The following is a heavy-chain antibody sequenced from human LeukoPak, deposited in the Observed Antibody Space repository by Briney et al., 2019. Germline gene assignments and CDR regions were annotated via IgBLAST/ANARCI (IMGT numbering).Heavy chain of an antibody. CDR3: ASNSGSYFSPLDY. V-gene: IGHV3-30*03. Sequence: GSLRLSCAASGFTFSSYGMHWVRQAPGKGLEWVAVISYDGSNKYYADSVKGRFTISRDNSKNTLYLQMNSLRAEDTAVYYCASNSGSYFSPLDYWGQGTLVTVSS. CDR2: ISYDGSNK. J-gene: IGHJ4*02. CDR1: GFTFSSYG. D-gene: IGHD1-26*01.